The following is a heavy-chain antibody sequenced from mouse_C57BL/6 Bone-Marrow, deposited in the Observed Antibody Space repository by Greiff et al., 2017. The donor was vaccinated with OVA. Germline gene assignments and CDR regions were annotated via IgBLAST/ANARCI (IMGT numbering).Heavy chain of an antibody. Sequence: EVQLQQSGAELVRPGASVKLSCTASGFNIKDDYMHWVKQRPEQGLEWIGWIDPENGDTEYATKFQGKATITAYTSSNTAYLQLDSLTSEDTSVYYCAQQLGLQRFAYWGQGTLVTVSA. CDR3: AQQLGLQRFAY. J-gene: IGHJ3*01. CDR2: IDPENGDT. V-gene: IGHV14-4*01. CDR1: GFNIKDDY. D-gene: IGHD3-1*01.